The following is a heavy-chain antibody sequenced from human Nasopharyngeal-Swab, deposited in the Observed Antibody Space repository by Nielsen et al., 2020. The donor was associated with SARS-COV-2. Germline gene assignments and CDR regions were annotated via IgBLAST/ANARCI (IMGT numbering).Heavy chain of an antibody. J-gene: IGHJ5*02. Sequence: SETLSLTCTVSGGSVSSGSYYWSWIRQHPGKGLEWIGYIYYSGSTRYNPSLKSRVTVSVDTSKSQFSLKLSSVTAADTALYFCARDRSQLVNWFDPWGQGTLVTVSS. CDR2: IYYSGST. CDR1: GGSVSSGSYY. CDR3: ARDRSQLVNWFDP. V-gene: IGHV4-61*01. D-gene: IGHD6-13*01.